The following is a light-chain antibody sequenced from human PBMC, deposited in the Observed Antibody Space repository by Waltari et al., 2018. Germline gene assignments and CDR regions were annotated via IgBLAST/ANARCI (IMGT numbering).Light chain of an antibody. CDR3: QQLSKWPIT. J-gene: IGKJ5*01. CDR1: ESISTY. V-gene: IGKV3-11*01. CDR2: DAS. Sequence: EVVLTQSPATLSLSPGERATVPCRASESISTYLAWYQQKPGQAPRLLIYDASSRATGIPARFSGSGSGTAFSLTISSLEPEDFAVYYCQQLSKWPITFSQGTRLEIK.